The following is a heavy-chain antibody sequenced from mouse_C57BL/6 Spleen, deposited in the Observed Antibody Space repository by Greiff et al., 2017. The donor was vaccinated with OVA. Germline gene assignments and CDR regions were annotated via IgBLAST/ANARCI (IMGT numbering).Heavy chain of an antibody. CDR1: GYSFTGYY. CDR2: INPSTGGT. V-gene: IGHV1-42*01. D-gene: IGHD1-1*01. J-gene: IGHJ2*01. Sequence: EVQGVESGPELVKPGASVKISCKASGYSFTGYYMNWVKQSPEKSLEWIGEINPSTGGTTYNQKFKAKATLTVDKSSSTAYMQLKSLTSEDSAGYYCARDDYSLDYWGQGTTLTVSS. CDR3: ARDDYSLDY.